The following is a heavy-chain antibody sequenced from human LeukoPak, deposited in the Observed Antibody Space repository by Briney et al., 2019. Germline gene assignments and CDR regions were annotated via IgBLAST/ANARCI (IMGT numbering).Heavy chain of an antibody. D-gene: IGHD4-17*01. V-gene: IGHV1-46*01. CDR3: ARVREDYGDYYYYYGMDV. J-gene: IGHJ6*02. Sequence: ASVKASCKASGGTFSSYAISWVRQAPGQGLEWMGIINPSGGSTSYAQKFQGRVTMTRDTSTSTVYMELRSLRSDDTAVYYCARVREDYGDYYYYYGMDVWGQGTTVTVSS. CDR2: INPSGGST. CDR1: GGTFSSYA.